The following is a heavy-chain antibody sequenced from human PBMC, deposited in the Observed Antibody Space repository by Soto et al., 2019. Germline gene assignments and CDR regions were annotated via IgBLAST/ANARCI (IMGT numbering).Heavy chain of an antibody. CDR2: ISYDGSNK. D-gene: IGHD5-12*01. Sequence: QVQLVESGGGVVQPGRSLRLSCAASGFTFSSYGMHWVRQAPGKGLEWVAVISYDGSNKYYADSVKGRFTISRDNSKNTLYLRMNGLRAEDTDVYYCASPGGYETYYYYGMDVWGQGTTVTVSS. CDR1: GFTFSSYG. J-gene: IGHJ6*02. V-gene: IGHV3-30*03. CDR3: ASPGGYETYYYYGMDV.